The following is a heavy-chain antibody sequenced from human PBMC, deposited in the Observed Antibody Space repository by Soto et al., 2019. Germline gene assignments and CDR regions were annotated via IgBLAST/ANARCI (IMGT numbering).Heavy chain of an antibody. CDR1: GYTFTGYY. CDR3: ATRYYYDSSGLYGMGV. J-gene: IGHJ6*02. CDR2: INPNSGGT. Sequence: ASVKVSCKASGYTFTGYYMHWVRQAPGQGLEWMGWINPNSGGTNYAQKFQGWVTMTRDTSISTAYMELSRLRSDDTAVYYCATRYYYDSSGLYGMGVWGQGTTVTVSS. D-gene: IGHD3-22*01. V-gene: IGHV1-2*04.